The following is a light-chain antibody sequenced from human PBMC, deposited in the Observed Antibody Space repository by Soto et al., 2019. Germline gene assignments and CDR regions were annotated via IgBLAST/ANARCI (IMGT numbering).Light chain of an antibody. CDR1: QVISSY. Sequence: DIQLTQSPSSLSASVGDRVTITCRVSQVISSYLDWYRQKPGRVPKLRIYSASNLQSGVPSRFSGSGYGTDFTLTISSLQPEDVGTYYGQRTHNAPPHDTFGQGTRLEIK. J-gene: IGKJ5*01. V-gene: IGKV1-27*01. CDR3: QRTHNAPPHDT. CDR2: SAS.